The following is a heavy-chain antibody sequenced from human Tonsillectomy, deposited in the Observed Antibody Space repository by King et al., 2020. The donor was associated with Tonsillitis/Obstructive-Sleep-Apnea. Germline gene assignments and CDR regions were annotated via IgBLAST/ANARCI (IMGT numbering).Heavy chain of an antibody. Sequence: VQLVESGGGVVQPERSLRLSCEASGFTFSSYAMHWVRQAPGKGLEWVAVIAYDGRNKFYADSVKGRFTISRDNSKNTLYLQMNSLRAEDTSVDYCARLRVGATNWGQGTLVTVSS. D-gene: IGHD1-26*01. J-gene: IGHJ4*02. CDR3: ARLRVGATN. CDR1: GFTFSSYA. V-gene: IGHV3-30*04. CDR2: IAYDGRNK.